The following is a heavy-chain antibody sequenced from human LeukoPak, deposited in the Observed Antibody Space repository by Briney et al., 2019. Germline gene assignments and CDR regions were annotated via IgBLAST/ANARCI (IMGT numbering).Heavy chain of an antibody. J-gene: IGHJ6*03. CDR1: GYTFANYG. V-gene: IGHV1-18*01. D-gene: IGHD2-21*01. CDR2: ISASNGNT. Sequence: AASVKVSCKASGYTFANYGIIWVRQAPGQGLEWMGWISASNGNTNYAQKLQGRVTMTTDTSTSTAYMELRSLRSDDTAVYYCAREALAYCGGDCYSHYYYYMDVWGKGTTVTVSS. CDR3: AREALAYCGGDCYSHYYYYMDV.